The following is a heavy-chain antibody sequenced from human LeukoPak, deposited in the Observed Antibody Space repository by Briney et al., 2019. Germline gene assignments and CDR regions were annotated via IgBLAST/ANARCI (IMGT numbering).Heavy chain of an antibody. Sequence: SGPTLVKPTQTLTLTCTFSGFSLSTSGVGVGWIRQPPGKALEWLALTYWDDDERYSPSLKSRLTITKDTSKNQVVLTMTNMDPVDTATYYCARRRMISGYHRGFDYWGQGTLVTVSS. J-gene: IGHJ4*02. CDR2: TYWDDDE. D-gene: IGHD5-12*01. CDR1: GFSLSTSGVG. V-gene: IGHV2-5*02. CDR3: ARRRMISGYHRGFDY.